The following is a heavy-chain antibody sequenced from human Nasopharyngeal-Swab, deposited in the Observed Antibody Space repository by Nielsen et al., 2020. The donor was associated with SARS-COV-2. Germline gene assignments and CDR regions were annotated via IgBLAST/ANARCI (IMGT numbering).Heavy chain of an antibody. Sequence: GESLKISCAASGLTFSSYGMHWVRQAPGKGLEWVAVIWYDGSNKYYADSVKGRFTTSRDNSKNTLHLQMNSLRAEDTAVYYCARAYSSSWYSGYWGQGTLVTVSS. CDR1: GLTFSSYG. CDR2: IWYDGSNK. CDR3: ARAYSSSWYSGY. V-gene: IGHV3-33*01. J-gene: IGHJ4*02. D-gene: IGHD6-13*01.